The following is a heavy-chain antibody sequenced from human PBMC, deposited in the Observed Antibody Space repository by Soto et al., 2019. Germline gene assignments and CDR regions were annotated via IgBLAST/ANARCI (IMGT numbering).Heavy chain of an antibody. Sequence: ERSLRLSGVAFGFKFGVASMSCVRQVAGKGPEWIGRIKSIGSGATRDYAASVKGRFRISKDDSQNTLFLQMKSLRAEDTGVYFCCWCHTINYYFDIWGQGALVTVSS. CDR3: CWCHTINYYFDI. J-gene: IGHJ4*02. CDR1: GFKFGVAS. D-gene: IGHD2-8*01. V-gene: IGHV3-15*01. CDR2: IKSIGSGATR.